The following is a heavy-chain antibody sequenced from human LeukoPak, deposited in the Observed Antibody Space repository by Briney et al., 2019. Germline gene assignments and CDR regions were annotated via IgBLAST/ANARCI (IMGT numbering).Heavy chain of an antibody. CDR1: GFTFSSYA. V-gene: IGHV3-23*01. Sequence: PGGSLRLSCAASGFTFSSYAMNWVRQAPGKGLEWVSSISGRGGGTYYADSVKGRFTIARDNSKNTLYLQMNSLRAEDTAVYYCAKGGYCSGGGCYIQFYFDFWGQGTLVTVSS. J-gene: IGHJ4*02. D-gene: IGHD2-15*01. CDR3: AKGGYCSGGGCYIQFYFDF. CDR2: ISGRGGGT.